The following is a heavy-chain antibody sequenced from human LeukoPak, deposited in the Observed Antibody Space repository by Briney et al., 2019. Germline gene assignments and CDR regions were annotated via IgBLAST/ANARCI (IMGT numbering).Heavy chain of an antibody. CDR2: IYYSGST. CDR1: GGSIRSSSYY. V-gene: IGHV4-39*01. CDR3: ARRYYDNLTGYYDPFDY. Sequence: SETLSLTCTVSGGSIRSSSYYWGWIRQPAGKGLEWIGSIYYSGSTYYNPSLKSRVTISVDTSKNQFSLKLSSVTAADTAVYYCARRYYDNLTGYYDPFDYWGQGTQVTVSS. D-gene: IGHD3-9*01. J-gene: IGHJ4*02.